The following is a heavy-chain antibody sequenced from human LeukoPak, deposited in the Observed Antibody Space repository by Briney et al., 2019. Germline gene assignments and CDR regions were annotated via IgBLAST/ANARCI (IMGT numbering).Heavy chain of an antibody. J-gene: IGHJ4*02. V-gene: IGHV3-66*01. Sequence: PGGSLRLSCAASGFSISNYAMNWVRQAPGKGLEWVSVIYSGGSTYYADSVKGRFTISRDNSKNTLDLQMNSLRAEDTAMYYCARAVYSGNYHVGESDYWGQGTLVTVSS. CDR1: GFSISNYA. CDR3: ARAVYSGNYHVGESDY. D-gene: IGHD1-26*01. CDR2: IYSGGST.